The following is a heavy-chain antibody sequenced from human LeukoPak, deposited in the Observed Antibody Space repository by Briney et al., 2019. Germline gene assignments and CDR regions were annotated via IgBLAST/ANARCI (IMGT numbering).Heavy chain of an antibody. CDR3: ARVGYYYDSSGYYYTAVFDY. CDR1: GFTFSSYG. V-gene: IGHV3-30*03. Sequence: GGSLRLSCAASGFTFSSYGMHWVRQAPGKGLEWVAVISDDGSNENYADSVKGRFTISRDNYKNTLNLQMNSLRPEDTAVYYCARVGYYYDSSGYYYTAVFDYWGQGTLVTVSS. J-gene: IGHJ4*02. D-gene: IGHD3-22*01. CDR2: ISDDGSNE.